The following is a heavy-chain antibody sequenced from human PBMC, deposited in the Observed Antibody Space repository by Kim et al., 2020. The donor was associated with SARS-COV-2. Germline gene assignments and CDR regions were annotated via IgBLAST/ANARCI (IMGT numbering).Heavy chain of an antibody. Sequence: EGSVTGRLTNSRDNSQNTLYLQMNSLRAVDTAVYYCAREGMVRGVMDVWGQGTTVTVSS. V-gene: IGHV3-30*01. D-gene: IGHD3-10*01. CDR3: AREGMVRGVMDV. J-gene: IGHJ6*02.